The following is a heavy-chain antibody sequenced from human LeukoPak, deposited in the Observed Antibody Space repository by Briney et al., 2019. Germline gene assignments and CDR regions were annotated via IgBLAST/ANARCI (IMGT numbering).Heavy chain of an antibody. CDR1: GGSISSSSYY. CDR2: IYYSGST. D-gene: IGHD6-19*01. J-gene: IGHJ5*02. V-gene: IGHV4-39*07. CDR3: ARLAVAGTHIWFDP. Sequence: SETLSLTCTVSGGSISSSSYYWGWIRQPPGKGLEWIGSIYYSGSTYYNPSLKSRVTISVDRSKNQFSLKLSSVTAADTAVYYCARLAVAGTHIWFDPWGQGTLVTVSS.